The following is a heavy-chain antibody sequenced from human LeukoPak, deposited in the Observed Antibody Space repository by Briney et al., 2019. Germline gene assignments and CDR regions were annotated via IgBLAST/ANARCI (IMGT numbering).Heavy chain of an antibody. CDR1: GFTFSTSA. CDR2: ILGSGSSI. V-gene: IGHV3-23*01. CDR3: ARYRGRGSPFDF. Sequence: GGSLRLSCAASGFTFSTSAMSWVRQTPGKGLEWVSGILGSGSSIKYADSVRGRFTISRDNSKNTVYLQMNSLRAEDTAVYYCARYRGRGSPFDFWGQGTQVTVPS. J-gene: IGHJ4*02. D-gene: IGHD1-14*01.